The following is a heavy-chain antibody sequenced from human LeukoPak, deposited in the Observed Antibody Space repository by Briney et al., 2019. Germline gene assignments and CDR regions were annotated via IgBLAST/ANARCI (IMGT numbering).Heavy chain of an antibody. CDR3: ARHGGAYSFDF. CDR2: IQNSGTT. Sequence: SETLSLTCSVSGGSISSYFWSWIRQPPGKGLEGIAYIQNSGTTYYNPSLKSRVTISVDTSKNQLSLKVNSMTAADTAVYYCARHGGAYSFDFWGQGALVTVSS. V-gene: IGHV4-59*08. J-gene: IGHJ4*02. CDR1: GGSISSYF. D-gene: IGHD2-15*01.